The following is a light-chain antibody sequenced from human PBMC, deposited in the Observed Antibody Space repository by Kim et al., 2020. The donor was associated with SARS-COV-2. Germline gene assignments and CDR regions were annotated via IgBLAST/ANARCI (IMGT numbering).Light chain of an antibody. CDR3: QAWDSITVV. J-gene: IGLJ2*01. CDR2: QDT. V-gene: IGLV3-1*01. CDR1: KLGDKY. Sequence: SYELTQPPSVSVSPGQTATITCSGDKLGDKYACWYQQKPGQSPVVVIYQDTKRPSGIPERFSGSNSGNTSTLTISGTQAMDEADYYCQAWDSITVVFGGGPQLTVL.